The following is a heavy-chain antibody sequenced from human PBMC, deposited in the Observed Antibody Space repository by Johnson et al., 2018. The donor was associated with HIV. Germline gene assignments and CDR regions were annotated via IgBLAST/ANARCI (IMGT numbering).Heavy chain of an antibody. CDR3: AKDGVLSGTNPDAFDI. D-gene: IGHD1-26*01. CDR1: GFTVSSDY. CDR2: IYSAGNT. J-gene: IGHJ3*02. V-gene: IGHV3-66*01. Sequence: VQLVESGGGLVQPGGSLRLSCAVSGFTVSSDYMSWVRQAPGKGLEWVSLIYSAGNTFYTDSVKGRFTISRDNSKNTLYLQMSSLRAEDTALYYCAKDGVLSGTNPDAFDIWGQGTMVTVSS.